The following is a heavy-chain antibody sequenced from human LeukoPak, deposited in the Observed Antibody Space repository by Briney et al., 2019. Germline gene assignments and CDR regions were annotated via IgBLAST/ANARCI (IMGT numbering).Heavy chain of an antibody. CDR3: ARTEYSGYDYYYYYYMDV. V-gene: IGHV7-4-1*02. J-gene: IGHJ6*03. CDR1: GYTFTNYA. CDR2: INTNTGNP. D-gene: IGHD5-12*01. Sequence: ASVKVSCKTSGYTFTNYAMNWVRQAPGQGLEWMGWINTNTGNPTYAQGFTGRFVFSLDTSVSTAYLQISSLKSEDTAVYYCARTEYSGYDYYYYYYMDVWGKGTTVTISS.